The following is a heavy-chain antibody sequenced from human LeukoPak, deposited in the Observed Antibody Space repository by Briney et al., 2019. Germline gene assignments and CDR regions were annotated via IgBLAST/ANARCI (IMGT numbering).Heavy chain of an antibody. CDR2: IWYDGSNK. CDR1: GFTFSSYG. Sequence: GGSLRLSCAAFGFTFSSYGMHWVRQAPGKGLEWVAVIWYDGSNKYYVDSVKGRFTISRDNSKNTLYLQMNSLRAEDTAVYYCARAPDERSYGMDVWGQGTTVTVSS. V-gene: IGHV3-33*01. CDR3: ARAPDERSYGMDV. D-gene: IGHD1-1*01. J-gene: IGHJ6*02.